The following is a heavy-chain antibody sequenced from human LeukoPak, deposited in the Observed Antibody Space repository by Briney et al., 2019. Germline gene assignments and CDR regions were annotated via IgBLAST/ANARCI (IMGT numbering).Heavy chain of an antibody. V-gene: IGHV3-23*01. D-gene: IGHD6-19*01. CDR2: ISGSGGNT. CDR3: ARPLDLAVAGTGY. Sequence: GTSLRLSCAASGFTFSTYAMSWVRQAPGKGLEWVSGISGSGGNTYYADSVKGRFTISRDNSKNTLYLQMNSLRAEDTAVYYCARPLDLAVAGTGYWGQGTLVTVSS. CDR1: GFTFSTYA. J-gene: IGHJ4*02.